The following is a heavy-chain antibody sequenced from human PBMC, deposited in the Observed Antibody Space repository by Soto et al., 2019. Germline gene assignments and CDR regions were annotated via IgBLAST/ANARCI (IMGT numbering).Heavy chain of an antibody. V-gene: IGHV4-59*13. Sequence: SETLSLTCTVSGGSISSYYWSWIRQPPGKGLEWIGYIYYSGSTNYNPSLKSRVTISVDTSKNQFSLKLSSVTAADTAVYYCARGPRKWFDPWGQGTLVTVSS. J-gene: IGHJ5*02. CDR3: ARGPRKWFDP. CDR2: IYYSGST. CDR1: GGSISSYY.